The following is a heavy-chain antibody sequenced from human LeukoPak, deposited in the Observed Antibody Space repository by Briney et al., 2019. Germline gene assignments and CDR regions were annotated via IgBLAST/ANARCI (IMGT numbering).Heavy chain of an antibody. CDR2: IYYSGST. V-gene: IGHV4-59*01. D-gene: IGHD2-8*01. J-gene: IGHJ4*02. Sequence: SETLSLTCTVSGGSISSYYWSWIWQPPGKGLEWIGYIYYSGSTNYNPSLKSRVTISVDTSKNQFSLKLSSVTAAGTAVYYCATRLGYCTNGVCYYYFDYWGQGTLVTVSS. CDR3: ATRLGYCTNGVCYYYFDY. CDR1: GGSISSYY.